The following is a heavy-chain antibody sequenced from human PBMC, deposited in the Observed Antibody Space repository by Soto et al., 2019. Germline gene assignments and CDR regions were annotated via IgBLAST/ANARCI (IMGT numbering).Heavy chain of an antibody. J-gene: IGHJ4*02. V-gene: IGHV3-33*01. D-gene: IGHD2-15*01. CDR1: GFTFSSYG. Sequence: GGSLRLSCAASGFTFSSYGMHWVRQAPGKGLEWVAVIWYDGSNKYYADSVKGRFTISRDNSKNTLYLQMNSLRAEDTAVYYCARELPSGGSHVGNDYWGQGTLVTVSS. CDR2: IWYDGSNK. CDR3: ARELPSGGSHVGNDY.